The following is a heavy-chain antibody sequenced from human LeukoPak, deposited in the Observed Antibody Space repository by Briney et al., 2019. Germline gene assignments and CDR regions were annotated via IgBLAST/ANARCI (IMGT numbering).Heavy chain of an antibody. Sequence: SVKVSCKTSGGSLRNYTISWVRQAPGQGLEWMGGIIPIFGTANYAQKFQGRVTITADESTSTAYMELSSLRSEDTAVYYCARIFGARNWFDPWGQGTLVTVSS. D-gene: IGHD3-10*01. V-gene: IGHV1-69*13. CDR3: ARIFGARNWFDP. CDR1: GGSLRNYT. CDR2: IIPIFGTA. J-gene: IGHJ5*02.